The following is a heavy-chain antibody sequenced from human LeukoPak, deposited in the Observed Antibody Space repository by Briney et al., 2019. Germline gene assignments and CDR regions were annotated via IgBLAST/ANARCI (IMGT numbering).Heavy chain of an antibody. V-gene: IGHV4-34*01. CDR3: ARGQYCSTTTCYSARRYFDF. CDR2: INDSGST. Sequence: SETLSLTCAVSGGAFSNYFWTWIRQPPGKGLEWIAEINDSGSTNSNSSLRSRVAISLDTSKNQFSLRLTSVTAADTAVYYCARGQYCSTTTCYSARRYFDFWGQGTPVTVSS. CDR1: GGAFSNYF. D-gene: IGHD2-2*01. J-gene: IGHJ4*02.